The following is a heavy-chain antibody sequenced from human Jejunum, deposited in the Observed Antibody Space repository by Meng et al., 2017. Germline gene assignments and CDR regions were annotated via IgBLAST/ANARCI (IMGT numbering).Heavy chain of an antibody. CDR2: IKSKADGGTT. J-gene: IGHJ4*02. Sequence: VGAGGVFLRHGRSLRRCSACFGFNYIERGMAWVRQAQGKGMEWVGHIKSKADGGTTDYAAPVKGRFTISRDDSKSTLYLQMNSLKTEDTAVYYCTTFYAGYWGQGTLVTVSS. CDR3: TTFYAGY. V-gene: IGHV3-15*01. CDR1: GFNYIERG. D-gene: IGHD3-16*01.